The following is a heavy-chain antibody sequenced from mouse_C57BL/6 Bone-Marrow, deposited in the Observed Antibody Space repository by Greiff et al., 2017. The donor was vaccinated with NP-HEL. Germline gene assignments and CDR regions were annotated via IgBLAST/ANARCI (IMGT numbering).Heavy chain of an antibody. CDR1: GYTFTSYW. D-gene: IGHD3-2*02. Sequence: VQLQQPGAELVRPGSSVKLSCKASGYTFTSYWMHWVKQRPIQGLEWIGNIDPSDSETHYNQKFKDKATLTVDKSSSTAYMQLSSLTSEDSAVYYCARSRQLRLRLDYWGQGTSVTVSS. CDR3: ARSRQLRLRLDY. J-gene: IGHJ4*01. V-gene: IGHV1-52*01. CDR2: IDPSDSET.